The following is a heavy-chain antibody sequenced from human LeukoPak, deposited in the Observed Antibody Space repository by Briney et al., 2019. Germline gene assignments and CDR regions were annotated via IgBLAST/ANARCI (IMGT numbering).Heavy chain of an antibody. J-gene: IGHJ3*02. D-gene: IGHD5-18*01. CDR2: IIPIFGTA. CDR3: ARAFVDTAMGPYAFDI. CDR1: GGTFSSYA. Sequence: GASVKVSCKASGGTFSSYAISWVRQAPGQGLEWMGGIIPIFGTANYAQKFQGRVTITADKSTSTAYMELSSLRSEDTAVYYCARAFVDTAMGPYAFDIWGQGTMVTVSS. V-gene: IGHV1-69*06.